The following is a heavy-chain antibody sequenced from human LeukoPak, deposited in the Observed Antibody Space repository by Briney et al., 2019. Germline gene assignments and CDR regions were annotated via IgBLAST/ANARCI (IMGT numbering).Heavy chain of an antibody. Sequence: GGSLRLSCAASGFTFSDYYMSWIRQAPGKGLEWVSYISSSGSTIYYADSVKGRFTISRDNAKNSLYLQMNSLRAEDTAVYYCASGPGYCSSTSCYVRFVDYWGQGTLVTVSS. V-gene: IGHV3-11*01. J-gene: IGHJ4*02. CDR1: GFTFSDYY. CDR3: ASGPGYCSSTSCYVRFVDY. D-gene: IGHD2-2*01. CDR2: ISSSGSTI.